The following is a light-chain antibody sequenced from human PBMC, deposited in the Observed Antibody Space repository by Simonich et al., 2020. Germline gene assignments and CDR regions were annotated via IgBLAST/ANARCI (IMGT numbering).Light chain of an antibody. CDR3: SSYTSSSTLV. Sequence: QSALTQPASVSGAPGQSITITCTGTSRDVGSYNLVSWYQQHPGKAPKLMIYDVSNRPSGVSNRFSCSKSGHTASLTISGLQAEDEADYYCSSYTSSSTLVFGGGTKLTVL. J-gene: IGLJ2*01. CDR1: SRDVGSYNL. V-gene: IGLV2-14*02. CDR2: DVS.